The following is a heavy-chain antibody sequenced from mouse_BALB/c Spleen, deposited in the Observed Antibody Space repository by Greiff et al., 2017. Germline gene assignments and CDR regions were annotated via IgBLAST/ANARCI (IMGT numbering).Heavy chain of an antibody. J-gene: IGHJ4*01. Sequence: QVQLQQSGAELMKPGASVKISCKATGYTFSSYWIEWVKQRPGHGLEWIGEILPGSGSTNYNEKFKGKATFTADTSSNTAYMQLSSLTSEDSAVYYCARIHYYGYYAKDYWGQGTSVTVSS. CDR1: GYTFSSYW. V-gene: IGHV1-9*01. D-gene: IGHD1-2*01. CDR2: ILPGSGST. CDR3: ARIHYYGYYAKDY.